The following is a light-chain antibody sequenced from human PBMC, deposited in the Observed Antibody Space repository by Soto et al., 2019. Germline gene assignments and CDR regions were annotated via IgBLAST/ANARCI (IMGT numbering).Light chain of an antibody. J-gene: IGLJ2*01. CDR3: STYIGSIAVV. V-gene: IGLV2-14*03. CDR2: DVT. CDR1: SSDVGGYNY. Sequence: QSALTQPRSVSGSPGQSVTISCTGTSSDVGGYNYVSWYQQHPGKAPKLMIYDVTHRPSGVSNRFSGSKSGNTASLIISGLQPEDEADYYCSTYIGSIAVVFGGGTKLTVL.